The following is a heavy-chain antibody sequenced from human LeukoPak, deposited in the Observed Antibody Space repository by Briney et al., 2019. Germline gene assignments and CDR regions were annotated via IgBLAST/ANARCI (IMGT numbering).Heavy chain of an antibody. CDR1: GYTFTSYG. Sequence: ASVKVSCKASGYTFTSYGISWVRQAPGQGLEWMGWISAYNGNTNYAQKLQGRVTMTTDTSTSTAYMELRSLRSDDTAVYYCARFTGYSSSWYQAVAGHRAFDIWGQGTMVTVSS. J-gene: IGHJ3*02. V-gene: IGHV1-18*01. CDR3: ARFTGYSSSWYQAVAGHRAFDI. CDR2: ISAYNGNT. D-gene: IGHD6-13*01.